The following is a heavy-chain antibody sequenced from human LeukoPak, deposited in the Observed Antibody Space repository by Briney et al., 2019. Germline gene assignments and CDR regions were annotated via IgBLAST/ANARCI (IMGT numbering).Heavy chain of an antibody. CDR3: ARGEWELSYAFDI. Sequence: SETLSLICTVSGGSISSYYWSWIRQPPGKGLEWIGFIYYSGSTHYKPSLKSRGTISVDTSKNQYSLKLSSVTAADTAVYYCARGEWELSYAFDIWGQGTMVTVSS. CDR2: IYYSGST. D-gene: IGHD1-26*01. J-gene: IGHJ3*02. V-gene: IGHV4-59*01. CDR1: GGSISSYY.